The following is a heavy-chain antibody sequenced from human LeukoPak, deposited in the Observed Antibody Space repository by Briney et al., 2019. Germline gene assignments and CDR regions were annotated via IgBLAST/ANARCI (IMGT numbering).Heavy chain of an antibody. J-gene: IGHJ4*02. V-gene: IGHV3-53*01. CDR1: GFTVSSNY. CDR3: ATGSGYYYDH. D-gene: IGHD3-22*01. Sequence: GGSLTLSCAASGFTVSSNYMSWVRQAPGKGLEWVSVIYTGGSTYYADSVKGRFTISRDNSKNTLYVQMDSLRVEDTAVYYCATGSGYYYDHWGQGTLVTVSS. CDR2: IYTGGST.